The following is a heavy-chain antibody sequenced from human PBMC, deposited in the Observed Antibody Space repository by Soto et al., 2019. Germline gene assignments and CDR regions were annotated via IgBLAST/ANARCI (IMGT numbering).Heavy chain of an antibody. V-gene: IGHV5-51*01. J-gene: IGHJ6*02. CDR1: GYSFTNYW. CDR3: ARRGSGMDV. Sequence: GESLKISCQGSGYSFTNYWIAWVRQMPGKGLEWMGIIFPSDSDTRYSPSFQGQITISADKSPSTAYLRWSSLKASDTAMYYCARRGSGMDVWGQGTTVTVS. CDR2: IFPSDSDT. D-gene: IGHD3-10*01.